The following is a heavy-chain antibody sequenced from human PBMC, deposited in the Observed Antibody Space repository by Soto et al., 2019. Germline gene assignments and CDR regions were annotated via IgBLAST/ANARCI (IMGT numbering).Heavy chain of an antibody. J-gene: IGHJ1*01. CDR2: ISGSGGST. D-gene: IGHD6-19*01. V-gene: IGHV3-23*01. CDR1: GFTFSSYA. CDR3: ARASVVAVAGEYFQH. Sequence: GGSLRLSCAASGFTFSSYAISWVRQAPGKGLEWVSAISGSGGSTYYADSVKGRFTISRDNSKNTLYLQMNSLRAEDTAVYYCARASVVAVAGEYFQHWGQGTLVTVSS.